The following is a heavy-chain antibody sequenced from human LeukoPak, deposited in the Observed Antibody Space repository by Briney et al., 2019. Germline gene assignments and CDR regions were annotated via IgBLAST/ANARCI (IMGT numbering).Heavy chain of an antibody. Sequence: SETLSLTCTVSGGSINSYYWSWIRQPPGKGLEWIGYVYYSGSTNYNPSLESRVTISVDTSKNQFSLKLSSVTAADTAMYYCARHSSIAAAELDYWGQGTLVTVSS. CDR2: VYYSGST. J-gene: IGHJ4*02. V-gene: IGHV4-59*08. CDR3: ARHSSIAAAELDY. CDR1: GGSINSYY. D-gene: IGHD6-13*01.